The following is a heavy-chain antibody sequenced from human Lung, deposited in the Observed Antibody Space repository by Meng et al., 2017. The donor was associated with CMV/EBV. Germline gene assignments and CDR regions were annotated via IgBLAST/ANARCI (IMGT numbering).Heavy chain of an antibody. J-gene: IGHJ6*02. CDR3: AKSWDGMDV. CDR2: ISSTGTYI. Sequence: GEXXTISCAASGFTFSAYAINWVRQAPGKGLEWVSSISSTGTYIYYADSVKGRFTISRDNDKNSLYLQMNSLRAGDTAVYYCAKSWDGMDVWGQGTTVTVSS. D-gene: IGHD6-13*01. V-gene: IGHV3-21*01. CDR1: GFTFSAYA.